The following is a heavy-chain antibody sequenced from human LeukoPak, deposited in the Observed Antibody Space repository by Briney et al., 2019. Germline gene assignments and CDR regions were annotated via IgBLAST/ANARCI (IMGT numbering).Heavy chain of an antibody. Sequence: GGSLRLSCAASGFTVSSNYMSWVRQAPGKGLEWVSVIYSGGSTYYAASVKGRFTISRDNSKNTLYLQMNSLRAEDTAVYYCARAVRDYYYYYMDVWGKGTTVTISS. J-gene: IGHJ6*03. CDR2: IYSGGST. D-gene: IGHD3-16*02. CDR1: GFTVSSNY. V-gene: IGHV3-66*01. CDR3: ARAVRDYYYYYMDV.